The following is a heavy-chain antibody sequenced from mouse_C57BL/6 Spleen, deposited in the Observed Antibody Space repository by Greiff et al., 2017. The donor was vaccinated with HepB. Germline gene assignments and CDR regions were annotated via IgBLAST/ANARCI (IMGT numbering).Heavy chain of an antibody. CDR3: ERGGYSAFDY. J-gene: IGHJ2*01. D-gene: IGHD3-1*01. CDR2: IHPNSGST. V-gene: IGHV1-64*01. CDR1: GYTFTSYW. Sequence: VQLQQSGAELVKPGASVKLSCKASGYTFTSYWMHWVKQRPGQGLEWIGMIHPNSGSTNYNEKFKSKATLTVDISSSTAYMQLSSLTSEDSAVFFCERGGYSAFDYWGQGTTLTVSS.